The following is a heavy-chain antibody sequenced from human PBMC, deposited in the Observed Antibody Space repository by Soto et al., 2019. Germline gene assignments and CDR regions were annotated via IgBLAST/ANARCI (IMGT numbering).Heavy chain of an antibody. CDR1: GFTFSSCS. CDR3: ARDKVAGGMDV. J-gene: IGHJ6*02. Sequence: EVQLVESGGGLVKPGGSLRLSCAASGFTFSSCSMNWVRQAPGKGLEWVSSISSSSSYIYYADSVKGRFTISRDNAKNSLYLQMNSLRAEDTAVYYCARDKVAGGMDVWGQGTTVTVSS. V-gene: IGHV3-21*01. D-gene: IGHD2-15*01. CDR2: ISSSSSYI.